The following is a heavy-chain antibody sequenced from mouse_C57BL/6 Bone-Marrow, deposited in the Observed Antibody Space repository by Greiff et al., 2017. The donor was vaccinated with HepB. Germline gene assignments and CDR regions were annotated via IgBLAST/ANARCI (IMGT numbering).Heavy chain of an antibody. CDR1: GFTFSDYG. V-gene: IGHV5-17*01. D-gene: IGHD2-4*01. Sequence: EVKVVESGGGLVKPGGSLKLSCAASGFTFSDYGMHWVRQAPEKGLEWVAYISSGSSTIYYADTVKGRFTISRDNAKNTLFLQMTSLRSEDTAMYYCATYDYGGDYYAMDYWGQGTSVTVSS. CDR2: ISSGSSTI. CDR3: ATYDYGGDYYAMDY. J-gene: IGHJ4*01.